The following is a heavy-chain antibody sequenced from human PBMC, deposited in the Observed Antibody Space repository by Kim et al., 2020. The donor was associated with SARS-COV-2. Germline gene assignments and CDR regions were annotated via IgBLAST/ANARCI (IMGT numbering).Heavy chain of an antibody. Sequence: ASVKVSCKASGYTFTSYAMHWVRQAPGQRLEWMGWINAGFGDTKYSLKLQGRVTISRDTSASTAYMELSSLRSEDTAVYYCARDRPAVDGQQLGLDYWGQGTLVTVSS. J-gene: IGHJ4*02. D-gene: IGHD6-13*01. CDR1: GYTFTSYA. CDR3: ARDRPAVDGQQLGLDY. CDR2: INAGFGDT. V-gene: IGHV1-3*01.